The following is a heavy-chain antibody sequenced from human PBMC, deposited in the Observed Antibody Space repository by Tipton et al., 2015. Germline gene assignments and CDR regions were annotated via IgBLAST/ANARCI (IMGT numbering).Heavy chain of an antibody. CDR2: FYFSGNT. D-gene: IGHD2-21*01. CDR1: GDSMSRYF. V-gene: IGHV4-59*01. CDR3: ARDGSDSGGDYYYGVDV. J-gene: IGHJ6*02. Sequence: TLSLTCSVSGDSMSRYFWHWVRQSPGKGLEWLGCFYFSGNTYHNPSLKSRVTISLDTSKKQFSLSLTSVTAADSAVYYCARDGSDSGGDYYYGVDVWGQGITVTVSS.